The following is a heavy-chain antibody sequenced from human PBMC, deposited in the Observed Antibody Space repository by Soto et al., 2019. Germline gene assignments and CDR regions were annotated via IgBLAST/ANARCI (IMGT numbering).Heavy chain of an antibody. D-gene: IGHD2-15*01. Sequence: QITLKESGPTLVKPTQTLTLTCTFSGFSLSTSGVGVGWIRQPPGKALEWLALIYWNDDKRYSPSLKSRLTITQDTSKNQVVLTMTNMDPVDTATYYCARIYCSGGSCYWGDNWFDPWGQGTLVTVSS. CDR3: ARIYCSGGSCYWGDNWFDP. J-gene: IGHJ5*02. V-gene: IGHV2-5*01. CDR1: GFSLSTSGVG. CDR2: IYWNDDK.